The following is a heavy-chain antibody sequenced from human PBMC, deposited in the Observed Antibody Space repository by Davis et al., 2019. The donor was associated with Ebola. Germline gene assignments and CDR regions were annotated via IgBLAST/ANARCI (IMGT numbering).Heavy chain of an antibody. CDR2: ITPDGSST. Sequence: GESLKISCAASGFTFSTYWMHWVRQVPGKGLVRVARITPDGSSTSYADSVRGRFTISRDNAKSTLYLQMSSLRADDTALYYCAKDLTGAQDCWGQGTLVTVSS. D-gene: IGHD1-20*01. J-gene: IGHJ4*02. CDR3: AKDLTGAQDC. CDR1: GFTFSTYW. V-gene: IGHV3-74*01.